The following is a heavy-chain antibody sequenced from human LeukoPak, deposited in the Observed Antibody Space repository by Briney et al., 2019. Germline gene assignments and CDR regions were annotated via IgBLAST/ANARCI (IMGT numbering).Heavy chain of an antibody. D-gene: IGHD2-2*01. V-gene: IGHV4-39*01. CDR1: GGSISRSGYC. CDR3: ARPGGCSSNSCATFQHYYGMDA. CDR2: IDGSGST. Sequence: SGTLSLTCTVSGGSISRSGYCWGWMRQAPGKGLEGIGRIDGSGSTYYNPFLERRVTISVDASKYQFLLKLSSVTAADTAVYYCARPGGCSSNSCATFQHYYGMDAWGQGNTVTVSS. J-gene: IGHJ6*02.